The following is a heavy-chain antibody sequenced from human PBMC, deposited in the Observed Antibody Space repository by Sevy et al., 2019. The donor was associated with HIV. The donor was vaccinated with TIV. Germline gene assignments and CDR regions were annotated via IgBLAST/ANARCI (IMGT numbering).Heavy chain of an antibody. D-gene: IGHD4-17*01. Sequence: GESLKISCAASGFTFSTYAMAWVRQAPGKGLEWVSAISSGGDYADSVKGRFTISRDNSKKTLFLQMNSLRAEDTAIYYCAKGSDYSVRVYDFWGQGTLVTVSS. CDR2: ISSGG. CDR1: GFTFSTYA. CDR3: AKGSDYSVRVYDF. J-gene: IGHJ4*02. V-gene: IGHV3-23*01.